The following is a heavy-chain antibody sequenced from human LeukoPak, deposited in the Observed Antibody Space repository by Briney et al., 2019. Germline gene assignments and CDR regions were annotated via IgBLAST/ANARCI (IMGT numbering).Heavy chain of an antibody. Sequence: SETLSLTCAVYSGSFSGYYWSWIRQPPGKGLEWIGEINHSGSTNYNPSLKSRVTISVDTSKNQFSLKLSSVTAADTAVYYCARGSSSSWYSAYYFDYWGQGTLVTVSS. V-gene: IGHV4-34*01. CDR3: ARGSSSSWYSAYYFDY. J-gene: IGHJ4*02. CDR2: INHSGST. CDR1: SGSFSGYY. D-gene: IGHD6-13*01.